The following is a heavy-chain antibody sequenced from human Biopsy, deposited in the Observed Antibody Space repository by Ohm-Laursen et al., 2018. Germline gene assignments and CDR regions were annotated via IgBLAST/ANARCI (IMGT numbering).Heavy chain of an antibody. D-gene: IGHD6-6*01. CDR1: GYSFSTYD. Sequence: SVKVSCKSSGYSFSTYDVNWVRQARGQGLEWMGWMIPSSGKTGYAQRFQGRVTLTMNTSISTAYMELSGLRSEDTAVYFCARGYSRRVSIFEASIYWFDTWGQGILVTVSS. CDR2: MIPSSGKT. V-gene: IGHV1-8*01. J-gene: IGHJ5*02. CDR3: ARGYSRRVSIFEASIYWFDT.